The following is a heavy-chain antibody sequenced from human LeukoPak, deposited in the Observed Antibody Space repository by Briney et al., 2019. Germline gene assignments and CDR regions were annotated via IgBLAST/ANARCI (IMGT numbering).Heavy chain of an antibody. CDR2: IFHSGDT. CDR3: AGAHCGGDCYSGRAFDI. CDR1: GYSISSGYY. Sequence: SETLSLTCTVSGYSISSGYYWGWIRQPPGKGLEWIGEIFHSGDTNYKPSLKSRVTISVDKSKNQFSLKLSSVTAADTAVYYCAGAHCGGDCYSGRAFDIWGQGTMVTVSS. J-gene: IGHJ3*02. D-gene: IGHD2-21*02. V-gene: IGHV4-38-2*02.